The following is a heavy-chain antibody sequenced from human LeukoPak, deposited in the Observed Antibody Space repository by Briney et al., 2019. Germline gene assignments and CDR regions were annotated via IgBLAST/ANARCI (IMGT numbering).Heavy chain of an antibody. CDR2: INPNSGGT. Sequence: ASVKVSCKASGYTFTGYYMHWVRQAPGQGLEWMGWINPNSGGTNYAQKFQGRVTMTRDTSISTAYMELSRLRSGDTAVYYCARDATYCTNGVCYYYYGMDVWGQGTTVTVSS. J-gene: IGHJ6*02. D-gene: IGHD2-8*01. CDR3: ARDATYCTNGVCYYYYGMDV. V-gene: IGHV1-2*02. CDR1: GYTFTGYY.